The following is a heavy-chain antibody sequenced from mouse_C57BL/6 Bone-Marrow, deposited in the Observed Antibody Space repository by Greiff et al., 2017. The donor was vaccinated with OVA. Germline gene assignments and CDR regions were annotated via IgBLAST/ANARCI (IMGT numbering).Heavy chain of an antibody. D-gene: IGHD1-1*01. CDR1: GYTFTSYW. Sequence: QVHVKQPGAELVKPGASVKLSCKASGYTFTSYWMHWVKQRPGQGLEWIGMIHPNSGSTNYNEKFKSKATLTVDKSSSTAYMQLSSLTSEDSAVYYCARLTTVGGFAYWGQGTLVTVSA. J-gene: IGHJ3*01. CDR2: IHPNSGST. V-gene: IGHV1-64*01. CDR3: ARLTTVGGFAY.